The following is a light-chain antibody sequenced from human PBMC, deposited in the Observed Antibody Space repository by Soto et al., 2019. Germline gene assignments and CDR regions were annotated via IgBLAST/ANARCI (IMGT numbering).Light chain of an antibody. V-gene: IGKV3-11*01. CDR2: EAS. J-gene: IGKJ5*01. Sequence: EIVLTLSLATVTFTTGERATLACRASQTVSSSLAWYQQKPGQAPRLLIYEASNRATGIPARFSGSASGTDFTLTISSLQPEDFAPYYCQQSYSTPITFAQGGRLDI. CDR3: QQSYSTPIT. CDR1: QTVSSS.